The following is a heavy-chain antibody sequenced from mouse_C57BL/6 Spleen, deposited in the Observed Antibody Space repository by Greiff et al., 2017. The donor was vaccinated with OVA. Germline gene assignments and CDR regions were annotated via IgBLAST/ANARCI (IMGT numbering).Heavy chain of an antibody. V-gene: IGHV1-64*01. D-gene: IGHD2-4*01. CDR1: GYTFTSYW. J-gene: IGHJ3*01. Sequence: QVQLQQPGAELVKPGASVKLSCKASGYTFTSYWMHWVKQRPGQGLEWIGMIYPNSGSTNYNEKFKSKATLTADKSSSTAYMHISSLTSEDSAAYDFERESYDCEGTCLAYWGQGTLVTVSS. CDR3: ERESYDCEGTCLAY. CDR2: IYPNSGST.